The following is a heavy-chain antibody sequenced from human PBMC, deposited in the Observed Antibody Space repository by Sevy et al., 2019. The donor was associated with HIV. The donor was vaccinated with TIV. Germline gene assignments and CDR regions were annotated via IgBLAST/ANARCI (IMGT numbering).Heavy chain of an antibody. CDR3: VAANTWEDY. Sequence: GGSLRLSCAASGFAFYDYSMSWIRQAPGKGLVWVSGVNSDGSSTNYADSVKGRFTISRDSAKNTLYLQMNSLRAEDTAVYFCVAANTWEDYWGQGTLVTVSS. J-gene: IGHJ4*02. V-gene: IGHV3-74*01. D-gene: IGHD1-26*01. CDR1: GFAFYDYS. CDR2: VNSDGSST.